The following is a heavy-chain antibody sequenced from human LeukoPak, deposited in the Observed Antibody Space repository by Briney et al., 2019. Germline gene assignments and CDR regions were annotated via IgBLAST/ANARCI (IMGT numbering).Heavy chain of an antibody. D-gene: IGHD3-10*01. V-gene: IGHV4-30-2*01. CDR3: ARAVVRGVIDY. CDR2: IYHSGST. Sequence: PSQTLSLTCAVSGGSISSGGYSWSWIRQPPGKGLEWIGYIYHSGSTYYNPSLKSRVTISVDRPKNQFSLKLSSVTAADTAVYYCARAVVRGVIDYWGQGTLVTVSS. J-gene: IGHJ4*02. CDR1: GGSISSGGYS.